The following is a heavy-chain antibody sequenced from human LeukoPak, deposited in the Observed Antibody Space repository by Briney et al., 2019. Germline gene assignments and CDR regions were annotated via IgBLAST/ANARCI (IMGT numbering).Heavy chain of an antibody. CDR1: GYTFTRYG. CDR3: ARDEGYYNSAGFDY. V-gene: IGHV1-18*01. CDR2: ISAYNGDT. D-gene: IGHD6-19*01. J-gene: IGHJ4*02. Sequence: VASVKVSCKASGYTFTRYGVSWVRQAPGQGLEWMGWISAYNGDTNYAQKLQGRVTMTTDTSTTTAYMELRSLRSDDTAVYYCARDEGYYNSAGFDYWGQGTLVTVSS.